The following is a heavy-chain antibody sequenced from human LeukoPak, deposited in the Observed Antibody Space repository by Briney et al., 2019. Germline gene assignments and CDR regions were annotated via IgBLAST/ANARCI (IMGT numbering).Heavy chain of an antibody. CDR3: AKDASRVHSSGWYHPRGPFDY. D-gene: IGHD6-19*01. V-gene: IGHV3-9*01. J-gene: IGHJ4*02. CDR1: GFTFDDYA. Sequence: GRSLRLSCAASGFTFDDYAMHWVRQAPGKGLEWVSGISWNSGNIGYADSVKGRFTISRDNAKNSLYLQMNSLRAEDTALYYCAKDASRVHSSGWYHPRGPFDYWGQGTLVTVSS. CDR2: ISWNSGNI.